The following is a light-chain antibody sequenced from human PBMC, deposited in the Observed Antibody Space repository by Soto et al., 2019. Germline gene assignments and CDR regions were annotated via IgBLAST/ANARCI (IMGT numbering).Light chain of an antibody. CDR1: SSDVGGYNS. CDR2: EVS. Sequence: QSVLTQPASVSGSPGQSITISCTGTSSDVGGYNSVSWYQQHPGKAPKLMIYEVSNRPSGVSNRFSGSKSGSTASLTISGLQAEDEADHYCSSYTSSSTPCVFGTGTKVTVL. V-gene: IGLV2-14*01. CDR3: SSYTSSSTPCV. J-gene: IGLJ1*01.